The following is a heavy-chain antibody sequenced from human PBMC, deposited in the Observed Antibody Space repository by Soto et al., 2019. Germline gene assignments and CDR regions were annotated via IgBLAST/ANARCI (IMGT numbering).Heavy chain of an antibody. J-gene: IGHJ3*02. D-gene: IGHD5-12*01. CDR1: GGSISSGGYY. CDR3: ARYRAGDVEMATTHLLNDAFDI. V-gene: IGHV4-31*03. Sequence: QVQLQESGPGLVKPSQTLSLTCTVSGGSISSGGYYWSWIRQHPGKGLEWIGYIYYSGSTYYNPSLKRRVTKSVDTSKNQFSLKLSSVTAADTAVYYCARYRAGDVEMATTHLLNDAFDIWGQGTMVTVSS. CDR2: IYYSGST.